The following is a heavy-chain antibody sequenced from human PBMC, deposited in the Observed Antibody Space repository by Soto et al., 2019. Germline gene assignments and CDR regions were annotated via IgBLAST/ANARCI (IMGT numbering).Heavy chain of an antibody. CDR2: ISAYNGNT. J-gene: IGHJ4*02. CDR1: GYTFTSYG. V-gene: IGHV1-18*01. D-gene: IGHD1-26*01. CDR3: ARDSMLMGATPLNY. Sequence: QVQLVQSGAEVKKPGASVKVSCKASGYTFTSYGISWVRQAPGQGLEWMGWISAYNGNTNYAQKLQGRVTMTTDTXXSTAYMELGSQRSDDTAVYYWARDSMLMGATPLNYWGQGTLVTVSS.